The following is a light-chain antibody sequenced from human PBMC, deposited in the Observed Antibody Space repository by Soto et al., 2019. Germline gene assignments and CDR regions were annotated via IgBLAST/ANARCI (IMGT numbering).Light chain of an antibody. CDR2: GAS. J-gene: IGKJ1*01. V-gene: IGKV3-20*01. CDR3: QQYGSSPTWT. Sequence: EIVLTQSPGTLSLSPGERATLSCGSIQSVTSSYLAWYQQKPGQAPRLLIYGASSRATGIPDRFSGSGSGTDFTLTISRLEPEDFAVYYCQQYGSSPTWTFGQGTKVDIK. CDR1: QSVTSSY.